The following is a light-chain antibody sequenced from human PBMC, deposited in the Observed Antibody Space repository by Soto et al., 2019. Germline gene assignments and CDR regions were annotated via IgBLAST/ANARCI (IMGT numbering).Light chain of an antibody. Sequence: ELVLTQSPPTLSFSPGQRAALSCRASQSVGSYLAWYQQKPGQAPRLLIYDASHRATGIPTRFSGSGSGTDFTLTISSLQPEDFAVYYCQQRSNWPDAFGQGTLLEIK. CDR1: QSVGSY. CDR3: QQRSNWPDA. V-gene: IGKV3-11*01. J-gene: IGKJ5*01. CDR2: DAS.